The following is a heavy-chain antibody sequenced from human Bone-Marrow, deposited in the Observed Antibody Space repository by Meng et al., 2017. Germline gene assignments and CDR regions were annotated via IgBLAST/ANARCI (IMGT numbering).Heavy chain of an antibody. V-gene: IGHV1-2*06. D-gene: IGHD6-13*01. J-gene: IGHJ4*02. CDR1: GDTSPNYC. CDR3: ARDEDISAAGKLFGDY. CDR2: INPKSCDT. Sequence: HLVQSVHDVKRPGPSVNVPCRASGDTSPNYCLHQVRRAPRQGLDWMGPINPKSCDTHYAQRFQGRVTMTGDTSISTAYMELSGLRSDDTAMYYCARDEDISAAGKLFGDYWGQGTLVTVSS.